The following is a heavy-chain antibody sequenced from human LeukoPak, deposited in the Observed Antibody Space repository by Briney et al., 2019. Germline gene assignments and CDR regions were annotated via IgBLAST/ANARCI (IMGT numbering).Heavy chain of an antibody. J-gene: IGHJ4*02. CDR3: ARDGRSYWDLSKVGYFDY. Sequence: GGFLRLSCAASGFAFTSKSMRWVRQAPGKRLKWVSSISNTGNYIYHADSVKGRFTISRDNAKNLLFLEMNSLRAEDTAVYYCARDGRSYWDLSKVGYFDYWGQGSLVTVSS. CDR1: GFAFTSKS. D-gene: IGHD2-15*01. V-gene: IGHV3-21*01. CDR2: ISNTGNYI.